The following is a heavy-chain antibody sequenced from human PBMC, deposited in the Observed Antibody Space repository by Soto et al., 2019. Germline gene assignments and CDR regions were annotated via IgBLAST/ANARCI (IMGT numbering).Heavy chain of an antibody. Sequence: QVQLQESGPGLVKPSETLSLTCTVSGGSVSSGSYYCSWIRQPPGKGLEWIGYIYYSGSTNYNPSLKSRVTISVDTSKNQFSLKLSSVTAADTAVYYCARGRDILTGYYEFYFDYWGQGTLVTVSS. J-gene: IGHJ4*02. CDR2: IYYSGST. D-gene: IGHD3-9*01. CDR1: GGSVSSGSYY. V-gene: IGHV4-61*01. CDR3: ARGRDILTGYYEFYFDY.